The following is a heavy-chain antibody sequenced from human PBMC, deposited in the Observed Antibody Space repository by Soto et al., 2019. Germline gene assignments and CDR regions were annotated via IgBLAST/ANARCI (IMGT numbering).Heavy chain of an antibody. CDR3: ARDPWCSGGSCLSFDY. D-gene: IGHD2-15*01. CDR2: IWYDGSNK. J-gene: IGHJ4*02. CDR1: GFPFSSYG. Sequence: GGSLRLSCAASGFPFSSYGMHWVRQAPGKGLEWVAVIWYDGSNKYYADSVKGRFTISRDNSKNTLYLQMNSLRAEDTAVYYCARDPWCSGGSCLSFDYWGQGTLVTVSS. V-gene: IGHV3-33*01.